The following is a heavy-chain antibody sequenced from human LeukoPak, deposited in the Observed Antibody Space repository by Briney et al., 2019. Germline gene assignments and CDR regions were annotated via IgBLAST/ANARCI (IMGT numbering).Heavy chain of an antibody. D-gene: IGHD6-19*01. Sequence: GGSLRLSCATSGFTFSSYAVSWVRQAPGKGLEWVSVISGSGGSTYYADSVKGRFTVSRDNSKNTLYLQMNSLRAEDTAVYSCAKDRYSSGWYLDYWGQGTLVTVSS. V-gene: IGHV3-23*01. CDR3: AKDRYSSGWYLDY. CDR1: GFTFSSYA. CDR2: ISGSGGST. J-gene: IGHJ4*02.